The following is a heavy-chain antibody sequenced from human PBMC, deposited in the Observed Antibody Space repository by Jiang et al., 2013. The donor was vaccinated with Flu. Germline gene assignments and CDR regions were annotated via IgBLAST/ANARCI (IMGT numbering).Heavy chain of an antibody. D-gene: IGHD2-2*01. Sequence: SGGGVVQPGRSLRLSCAASGFTFSSYAMHWVRQAPGKGLEWVAVISYDGSNKYYADSVKGRFTISRDNSKNTLYLQMNSLRAEDTAVYYCARGRKQLLRYDILGRGYFDYWGQGTLVTVSS. CDR2: ISYDGSNK. CDR1: GFTFSSYA. CDR3: ARGRKQLLRYDILGRGYFDY. J-gene: IGHJ4*02. V-gene: IGHV3-30-3*01.